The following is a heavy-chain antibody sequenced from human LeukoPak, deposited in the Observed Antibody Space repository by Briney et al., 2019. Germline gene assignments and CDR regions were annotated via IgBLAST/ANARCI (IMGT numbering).Heavy chain of an antibody. J-gene: IGHJ6*03. V-gene: IGHV3-7*01. CDR3: ARTVSGWYSGYYYYMDV. D-gene: IGHD6-19*01. Sequence: PGGSLRLSCAASGFTFSSYWMSWVRQAPGKGLEWVANIKQDGSEKYYVDSAKGRFAISRDNAKNPLYLQMNSLRAEDTAVYYCARTVSGWYSGYYYYMDVWGKGTTVTISS. CDR2: IKQDGSEK. CDR1: GFTFSSYW.